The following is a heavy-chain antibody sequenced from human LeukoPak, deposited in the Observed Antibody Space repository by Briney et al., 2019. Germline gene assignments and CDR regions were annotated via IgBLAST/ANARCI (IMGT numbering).Heavy chain of an antibody. J-gene: IGHJ5*02. Sequence: PSETLSLTCTVSGVSISGNYWSWVRQPPGKGLEWIGYIYYSGSTNYNPSLKSRVTISVDTSKNQFSLKLSSVTAADTAVYYCARDAHGSAWYSSGWFDHWGQGTLVTVSS. D-gene: IGHD6-19*01. CDR2: IYYSGST. CDR1: GVSISGNY. V-gene: IGHV4-59*01. CDR3: ARDAHGSAWYSSGWFDH.